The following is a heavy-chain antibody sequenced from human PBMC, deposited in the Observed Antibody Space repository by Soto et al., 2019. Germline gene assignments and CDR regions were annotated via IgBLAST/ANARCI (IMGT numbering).Heavy chain of an antibody. J-gene: IGHJ6*02. CDR3: ARDQPLGCSGGSCNYYYGMDV. Sequence: ALVKVSCKASGGTFSTYAISWVRQAPGQGLECMGVIIPIFGTVKYAQKFQDRVTITADESTSTAYMELSSLRSEDTALYYCARDQPLGCSGGSCNYYYGMDVWGQGTTVTVSS. CDR1: GGTFSTYA. V-gene: IGHV1-69*13. CDR2: IIPIFGTV. D-gene: IGHD2-15*01.